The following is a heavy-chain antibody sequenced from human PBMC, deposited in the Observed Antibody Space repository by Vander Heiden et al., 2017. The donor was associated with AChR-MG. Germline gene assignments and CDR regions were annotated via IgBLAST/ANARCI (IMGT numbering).Heavy chain of an antibody. CDR1: GYTFTGYY. J-gene: IGHJ4*02. CDR3: ARDLRVLMVYAKRSQFDY. CDR2: INPNSGGT. V-gene: IGHV1-2*02. D-gene: IGHD2-8*01. Sequence: QVQLVQSGAEVKKPGASVKVSCTASGYTFTGYYMHWVRQAPGQGLEWMGWINPNSGGTNYAQKFQGRVTMTRDTSISTAYMELSRLRSDDTAVYYCARDLRVLMVYAKRSQFDYWGQGTLVTVSS.